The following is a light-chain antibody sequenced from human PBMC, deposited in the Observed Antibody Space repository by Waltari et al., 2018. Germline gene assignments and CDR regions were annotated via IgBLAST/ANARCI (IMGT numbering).Light chain of an antibody. J-gene: IGKJ1*01. V-gene: IGKV1-27*01. Sequence: DIQMTQSPSSLPASVGARVTITGRASQGITNYLAWYQQKPGKVPKLLIYAASTLQSGIPSRFSGSGSGTDFTLTISSLQPEDVATYYCQKYNSALGTFGQGTKVEIK. CDR3: QKYNSALGT. CDR1: QGITNY. CDR2: AAS.